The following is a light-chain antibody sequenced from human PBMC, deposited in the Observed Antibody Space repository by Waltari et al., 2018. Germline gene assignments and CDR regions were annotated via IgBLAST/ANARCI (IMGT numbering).Light chain of an antibody. CDR3: AAWDDNLSAPI. V-gene: IGLV1-44*01. J-gene: IGLJ2*01. CDR2: SNN. Sequence: QSILTQPPSASGTPGQRVTISCSGGSSNIGTNSVTCYQQLPGAAPKLLLFSNNERPSGVPARFSGSKYGTSASLVISRLQSVDEAEYYWAAWDDNLSAPIFGGGTRVTVL. CDR1: SSNIGTNS.